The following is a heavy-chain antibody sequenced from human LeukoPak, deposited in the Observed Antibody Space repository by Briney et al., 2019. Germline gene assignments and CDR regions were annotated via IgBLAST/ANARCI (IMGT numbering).Heavy chain of an antibody. D-gene: IGHD6-19*01. CDR3: AKDVRGIAVAGWVY. CDR2: IWYDGSNK. V-gene: IGHV3-33*06. J-gene: IGHJ4*02. CDR1: GFTFSSYG. Sequence: GRSLRLSRAASGFTFSSYGMHWVRQAPGKGLEWVAVIWYDGSNKYYADSVKGRFTISRDNSKNTLYLQMNSLRAEDTAVYYCAKDVRGIAVAGWVYWGQGTLVTVSS.